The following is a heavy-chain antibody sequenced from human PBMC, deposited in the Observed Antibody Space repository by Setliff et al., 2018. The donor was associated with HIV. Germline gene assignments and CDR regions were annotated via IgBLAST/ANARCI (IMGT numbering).Heavy chain of an antibody. V-gene: IGHV4-4*08. J-gene: IGHJ4*02. CDR3: ATYAGNGGGKGY. Sequence: SETLSLTCTVSGGSISSHCWSWIRQSPGKALEWIGYIYSSGSIIYNPSLKSRVTISVDTSKNQCSLTLSSVTAADTAMYYCATYAGNGGGKGYWGQGTLVTVSS. CDR2: IYSSGSI. CDR1: GGSISSHC. D-gene: IGHD2-21*01.